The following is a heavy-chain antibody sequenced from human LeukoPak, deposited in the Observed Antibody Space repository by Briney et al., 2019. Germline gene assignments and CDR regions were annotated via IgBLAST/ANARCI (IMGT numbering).Heavy chain of an antibody. V-gene: IGHV3-48*04. J-gene: IGHJ4*02. CDR1: AFTFGSYS. D-gene: IGHD6-19*01. CDR2: ISSSGTTI. Sequence: GGSLRLSCAASAFTFGSYSMNWVRQAPGKGLEWVSYISSSGTTIYYADSVKGRFTISRDNAKNSLYLQMNSLRAEDTAVYYCARGEGSGWYWYYWGQGTLVTVSS. CDR3: ARGEGSGWYWYY.